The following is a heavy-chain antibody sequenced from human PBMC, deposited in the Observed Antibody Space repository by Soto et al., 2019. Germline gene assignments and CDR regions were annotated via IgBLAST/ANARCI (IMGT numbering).Heavy chain of an antibody. CDR1: GFTFSTYW. V-gene: IGHV3-7*03. Sequence: EVQLVESGGGLVQPGESLRLSCAASGFTFSTYWMSWVRQAPGKGLEWVANIKEDGSEKYYVDSVKGRFSISRDNAKNSLYLQMNSLRAADTAVYYCARVGYCSGATCWDYFDSWGQGALVTVSS. D-gene: IGHD2-15*01. J-gene: IGHJ4*02. CDR2: IKEDGSEK. CDR3: ARVGYCSGATCWDYFDS.